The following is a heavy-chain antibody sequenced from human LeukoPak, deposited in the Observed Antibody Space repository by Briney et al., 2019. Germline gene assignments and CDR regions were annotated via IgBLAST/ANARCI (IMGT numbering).Heavy chain of an antibody. CDR3: ARATTASARDH. J-gene: IGHJ4*02. D-gene: IGHD1-14*01. V-gene: IGHV3-7*01. Sequence: GGSLRLSCAASEFTFSGYWMNWARQAPGKGLEWVASLNQDADREYYVDSVKGRFTISRDNAKNSLYLQMDSLRVEDTAVYYCARATTASARDHWGQGTLVTVSS. CDR2: LNQDADRE. CDR1: EFTFSGYW.